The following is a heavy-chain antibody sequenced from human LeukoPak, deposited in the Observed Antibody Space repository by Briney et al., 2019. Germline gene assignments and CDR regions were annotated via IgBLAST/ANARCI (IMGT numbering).Heavy chain of an antibody. CDR3: AIGPMVRGVIWFDP. Sequence: ASVKVSCKASGYTFTSYDINWVRQATGQGLEWMGWMNPNSGNTGYAQKFQGRVTMTRNTSISTAYMELSSLRSEDTAVYYCAIGPMVRGVIWFDPWGQGTLVTVSS. CDR1: GYTFTSYD. D-gene: IGHD3-10*01. CDR2: MNPNSGNT. V-gene: IGHV1-8*01. J-gene: IGHJ5*02.